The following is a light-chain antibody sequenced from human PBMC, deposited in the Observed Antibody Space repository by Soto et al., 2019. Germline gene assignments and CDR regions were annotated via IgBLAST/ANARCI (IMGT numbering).Light chain of an antibody. Sequence: SVLTQPASVSGSPGQSITISCTGTSSDVGGYNYVSWYQQHPVKAPKLMIYEVGNRPSGVSNRFSGSKSGNTASLTISGLQAEGEADYYCRSYTSSSAIEGFASGAKVTV. J-gene: IGLJ1*01. CDR3: RSYTSSSAIEG. CDR2: EVG. V-gene: IGLV2-14*01. CDR1: SSDVGGYNY.